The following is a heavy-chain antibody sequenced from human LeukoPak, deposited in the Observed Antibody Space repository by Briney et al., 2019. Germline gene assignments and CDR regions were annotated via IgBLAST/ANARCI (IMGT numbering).Heavy chain of an antibody. J-gene: IGHJ6*02. V-gene: IGHV4-34*01. CDR3: AGRSGYTTPFYYGMDV. Sequence: SETLSLTCAVYGVSFSGYYWSWIRQPPGKGLEWIGEINHSGSTNYNPSLKSRVTISVDTSKNQFSLKLSSVTAADTAVYYCAGRSGYTTPFYYGMDVWGQGTTVTVSS. D-gene: IGHD3-22*01. CDR1: GVSFSGYY. CDR2: INHSGST.